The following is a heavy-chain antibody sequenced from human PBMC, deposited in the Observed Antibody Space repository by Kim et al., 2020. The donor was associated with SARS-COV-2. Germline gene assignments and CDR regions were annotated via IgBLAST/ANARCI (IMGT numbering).Heavy chain of an antibody. J-gene: IGHJ4*02. V-gene: IGHV3-11*06. D-gene: IGHD3-22*01. CDR3: ARDFPAPHYYDSSGYYYPV. Sequence: GRFTISRDNAKNSLYLQMNSLRAEDTAVYYCARDFPAPHYYDSSGYYYPVWGQGTLVTVSS.